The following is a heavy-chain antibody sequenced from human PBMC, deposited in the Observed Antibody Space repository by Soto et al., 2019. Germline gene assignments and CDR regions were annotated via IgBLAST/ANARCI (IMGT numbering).Heavy chain of an antibody. Sequence: GGSLRLSCAASGFTFSSYGMHCVRQAAGKGLEWVAVISYDGSNKYYADSVKGRFTISRDNSKNTLYLQMNSLRAEDTAVYYCAKVGIGYYDRSEHDIWGQGTMVRVSS. CDR1: GFTFSSYG. D-gene: IGHD3-22*01. V-gene: IGHV3-30*18. CDR2: ISYDGSNK. CDR3: AKVGIGYYDRSEHDI. J-gene: IGHJ3*02.